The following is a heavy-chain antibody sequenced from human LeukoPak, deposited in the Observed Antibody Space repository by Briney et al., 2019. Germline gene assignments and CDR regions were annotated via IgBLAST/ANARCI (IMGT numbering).Heavy chain of an antibody. Sequence: SETLSLTCAVYGGSFSGYYWSWIRQPPGKGLEWIGEINHSGSTNYNPSLKSRATISVDTSKNQFSLKLSSVTAADTAVYYCARAFGWFLFDYWGQGTLVTVSS. CDR1: GGSFSGYY. J-gene: IGHJ4*02. CDR3: ARAFGWFLFDY. V-gene: IGHV4-34*01. CDR2: INHSGST. D-gene: IGHD2-15*01.